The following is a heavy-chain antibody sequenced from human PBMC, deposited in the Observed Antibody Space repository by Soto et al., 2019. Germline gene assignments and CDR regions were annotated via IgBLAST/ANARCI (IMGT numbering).Heavy chain of an antibody. V-gene: IGHV1-18*01. J-gene: IGHJ5*02. Sequence: QVQLVQSGAEVKKPGASVKVSCKASGYTFTSYGISWVRQAPGQGLELMGWITTYNGNTNYAQKFQGRVTMTRDTSTGTAYMELRSLRSDVTAVYYGARVAVGSANRFDPWGQGTLVTVSS. CDR2: ITTYNGNT. CDR3: ARVAVGSANRFDP. D-gene: IGHD3-10*01. CDR1: GYTFTSYG.